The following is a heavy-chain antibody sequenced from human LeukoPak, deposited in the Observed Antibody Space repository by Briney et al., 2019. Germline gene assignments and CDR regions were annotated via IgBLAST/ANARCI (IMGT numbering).Heavy chain of an antibody. CDR3: ARGAIFGVGNWFDP. D-gene: IGHD3-3*01. Sequence: GASVKVSCKASGYTFTGYYMHWVRQAPGQGLEWMGWINPNSGGTNYAQKFQGRVTMTRDTSISTAYMELSRLRSDDTAVYYCARGAIFGVGNWFDPWGQGTLVTVSS. CDR2: INPNSGGT. J-gene: IGHJ5*02. V-gene: IGHV1-2*02. CDR1: GYTFTGYY.